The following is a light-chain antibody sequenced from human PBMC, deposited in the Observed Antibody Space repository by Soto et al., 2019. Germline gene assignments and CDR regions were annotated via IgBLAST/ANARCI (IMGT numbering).Light chain of an antibody. V-gene: IGKV1-5*03. CDR3: QQYNSYPWT. Sequence: DIQMTQSPSTLSASVGDRVTITCRASQSISSWLAWYQQKPGKAPKLLLYKASSLESGVPSRCSGSGSGTEFTLTISSLQPDDFATYYCQQYNSYPWTFGQGTKVEIK. J-gene: IGKJ1*01. CDR1: QSISSW. CDR2: KAS.